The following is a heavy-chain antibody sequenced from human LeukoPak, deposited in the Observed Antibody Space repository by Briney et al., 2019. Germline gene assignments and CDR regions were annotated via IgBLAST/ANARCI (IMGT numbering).Heavy chain of an antibody. D-gene: IGHD6-19*01. CDR3: ARHSPRPYSSGWYTYRSQGWFDP. J-gene: IGHJ5*02. CDR1: GGSISSGSYY. CDR2: IYTSGST. Sequence: PSETLSLTCTVSGGSISSGSYYWSWIRQPAGKGLEWIGRIYTSGSTNYNPSLKSRVTISVDTSKNQFSLKLSSVTAADTAVYYCARHSPRPYSSGWYTYRSQGWFDPWGQGTLVTVSS. V-gene: IGHV4-61*02.